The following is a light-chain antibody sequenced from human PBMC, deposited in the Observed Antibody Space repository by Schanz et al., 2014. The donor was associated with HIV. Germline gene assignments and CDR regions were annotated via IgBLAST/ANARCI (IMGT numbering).Light chain of an antibody. CDR2: ATS. CDR3: QQYGGSPRWT. CDR1: QSVGGSQ. Sequence: EIVLTKSPGTLSLSPGERATLSCRASQSVGGSQMAWYQHRRGQAPRLLFYATSFRATGVPDRFSGSGSGTDFTLTISGLEPEDFAVYYWQQYGGSPRWTFGQGTKVEVK. V-gene: IGKV3-20*01. J-gene: IGKJ1*01.